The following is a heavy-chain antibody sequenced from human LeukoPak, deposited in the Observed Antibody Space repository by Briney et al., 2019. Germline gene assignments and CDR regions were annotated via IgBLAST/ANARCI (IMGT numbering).Heavy chain of an antibody. CDR2: IIPIFGTA. D-gene: IGHD6-6*01. CDR3: AREGIAARGFDY. J-gene: IGHJ4*02. Sequence: ASVKVSCKASGGTFSSYAISWVRQAPGQGLEWMGGIIPIFGTANYAQKFQGRVTITTDESTSTAYMELSSLRSEDTAVYYCAREGIAARGFDYWGQGTLVTVSS. V-gene: IGHV1-69*05. CDR1: GGTFSSYA.